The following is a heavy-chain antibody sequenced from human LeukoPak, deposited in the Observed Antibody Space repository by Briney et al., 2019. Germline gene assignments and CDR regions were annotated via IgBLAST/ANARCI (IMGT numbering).Heavy chain of an antibody. Sequence: ASVKVSCKASGNTFTGYYMHWVRQAPGQGLEWMGWINPNSGGTNYAQKFQGRVTMTRDTSISTAYMELSRLRSDDMAVYYCARDVYCSGGSCYPQWFDPWGQGTLVTVSS. CDR2: INPNSGGT. J-gene: IGHJ5*02. V-gene: IGHV1-2*02. CDR3: ARDVYCSGGSCYPQWFDP. D-gene: IGHD2-15*01. CDR1: GNTFTGYY.